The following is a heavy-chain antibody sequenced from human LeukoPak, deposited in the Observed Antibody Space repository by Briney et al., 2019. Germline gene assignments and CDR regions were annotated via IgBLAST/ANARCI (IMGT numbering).Heavy chain of an antibody. V-gene: IGHV3-66*01. D-gene: IGHD3-10*01. J-gene: IGHJ4*02. CDR2: IYSGGST. CDR3: ARDRTGTGHFDY. CDR1: GFTFSSYG. Sequence: GGSLRLSCAASGFTFSSYGMHWVRQAPGKGLEWVSVIYSGGSTYYADSVKGRFTISRDNSKNTLYLQMNSLRAEDTAVYYCARDRTGTGHFDYWGQGTLVTVSS.